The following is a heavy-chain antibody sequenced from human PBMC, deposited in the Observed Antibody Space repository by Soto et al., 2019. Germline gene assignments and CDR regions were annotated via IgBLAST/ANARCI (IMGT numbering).Heavy chain of an antibody. D-gene: IGHD1-26*01. CDR3: ARHAFRSLHGLVDV. V-gene: IGHV4-59*08. CDR1: GGSITNYY. CDR2: IKYTGDS. J-gene: IGHJ6*02. Sequence: QVQLQESGPGLVKPSETLSLTCTVSGGSITNYYFSWFRHPPGKGLEWIGYIKYTGDSAYNHSLKRRVTMSMDASKTHFSLMLVSVTATDTAVYYCARHAFRSLHGLVDVWGQGTTVIVSS.